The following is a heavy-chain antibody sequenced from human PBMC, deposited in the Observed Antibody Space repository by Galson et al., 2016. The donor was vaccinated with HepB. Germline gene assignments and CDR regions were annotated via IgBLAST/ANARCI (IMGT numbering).Heavy chain of an antibody. CDR2: IYYSGSP. D-gene: IGHD3-3*01. CDR3: ARDLGPEPDLEWLLFRGGRGSMDV. CDR1: GDSMSTYY. Sequence: ETLSLTCTVSGDSMSTYYWSWIRQPPGKGLEWIGYIYYSGSPNYNPSLKSRVNISVDTSKNQFSLRLSSVTAADTAVYYCARDLGPEPDLEWLLFRGGRGSMDVWGQGTTVIVSS. J-gene: IGHJ6*02. V-gene: IGHV4-59*01.